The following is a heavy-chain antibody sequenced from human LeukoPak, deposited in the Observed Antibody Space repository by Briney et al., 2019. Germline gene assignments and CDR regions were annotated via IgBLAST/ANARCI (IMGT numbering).Heavy chain of an antibody. CDR1: GFTFSSYS. CDR2: ISSSSSYI. V-gene: IGHV3-21*01. CDR3: ARDGGSSSSVDYYYYYMDV. D-gene: IGHD6-6*01. J-gene: IGHJ6*03. Sequence: PGGSLRLSCAASGFTFSSYSMNWVRQAPGKGLEWVSSISSSSSYIYYADSVKGRFTISRDNAKNSLYLQMNSLRAEDTAVYYCARDGGSSSSVDYYYYYMDVWGKGTTVTVSS.